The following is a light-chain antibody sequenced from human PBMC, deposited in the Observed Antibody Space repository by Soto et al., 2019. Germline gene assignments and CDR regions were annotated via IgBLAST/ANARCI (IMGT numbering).Light chain of an antibody. V-gene: IGKV3-20*01. Sequence: ELVLTQSPGTLSLSPGARATLSCRASQSFNSIYLAWYQQKPGQAPRLLIYGASSRATGIPDRFTGSGSGTDFTLTISRLEPEDFAVDYCHQYDSWTFGQGTKVEI. CDR1: QSFNSIY. CDR2: GAS. J-gene: IGKJ1*01. CDR3: HQYDSWT.